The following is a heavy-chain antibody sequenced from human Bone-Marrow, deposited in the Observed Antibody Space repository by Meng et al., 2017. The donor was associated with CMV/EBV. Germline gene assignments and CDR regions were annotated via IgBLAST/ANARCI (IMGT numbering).Heavy chain of an antibody. Sequence: ASVKVSCKASGYTFPRYYMHWVRQAPGPGLEWIGIINPSGGSTSYAQKFQGRVTMTRDTSTSTVYMELSSLRSEDTAVYYCARETRFRGVVRGVNRGWFDPWGQGTLVTV. D-gene: IGHD3-10*01. CDR2: INPSGGST. V-gene: IGHV1-46*01. CDR1: GYTFPRYY. J-gene: IGHJ5*02. CDR3: ARETRFRGVVRGVNRGWFDP.